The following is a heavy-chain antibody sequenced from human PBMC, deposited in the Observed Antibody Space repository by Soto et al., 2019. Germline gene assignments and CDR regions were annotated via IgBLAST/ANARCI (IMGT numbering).Heavy chain of an antibody. Sequence: QVQLVQSGADMKKPGASVKISCKAPGYSFIDYYVHWVRQAPGQGPEWMGIVNPGGGNTFYSQKFQGRVTMTRDTSTSTVYMELSSLRFEDTAVYYCTRDVTTGSVHFDLWGQGTLVTVSS. D-gene: IGHD1-1*01. CDR2: VNPGGGNT. J-gene: IGHJ4*02. CDR3: TRDVTTGSVHFDL. CDR1: GYSFIDYY. V-gene: IGHV1-46*03.